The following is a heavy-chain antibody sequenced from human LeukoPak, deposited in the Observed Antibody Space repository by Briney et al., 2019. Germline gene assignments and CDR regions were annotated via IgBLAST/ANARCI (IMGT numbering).Heavy chain of an antibody. J-gene: IGHJ4*02. CDR3: ARLYCSGGSCYPFDY. Sequence: SSETLSLTCTVSGGSISSYYWNWIRQPPGKGLEWIGYIYYSGSTNYNPSLKSRVTISVDTSKNQFSLKLSSVTAADTAVYYCARLYCSGGSCYPFDYWGQGTLVTVSS. D-gene: IGHD2-15*01. V-gene: IGHV4-59*12. CDR2: IYYSGST. CDR1: GGSISSYY.